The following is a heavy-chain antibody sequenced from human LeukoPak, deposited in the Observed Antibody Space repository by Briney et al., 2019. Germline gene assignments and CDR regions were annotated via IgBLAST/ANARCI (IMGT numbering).Heavy chain of an antibody. J-gene: IGHJ3*02. Sequence: GGSLRLSCAASGFTFSSYAMSWVRQAPGKGLEWGSAISGSGGSTYYADPVKGRFTISRDNSKNTLYVQMNRLRAEDTALYYCAKPPTYYYDSSGYPEDAFDIWGQGTMVTVSS. V-gene: IGHV3-23*01. CDR2: ISGSGGST. D-gene: IGHD3-22*01. CDR1: GFTFSSYA. CDR3: AKPPTYYYDSSGYPEDAFDI.